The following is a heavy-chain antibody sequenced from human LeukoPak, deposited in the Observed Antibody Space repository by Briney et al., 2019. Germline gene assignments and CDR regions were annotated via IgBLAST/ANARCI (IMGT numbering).Heavy chain of an antibody. CDR1: GYTFTSYG. V-gene: IGHV1-18*01. CDR2: ISAYNGNT. J-gene: IGHJ5*02. Sequence: ASVKVSCKASGYTFTSYGISWVRQAPGQGLEWMGWISAYNGNTNYAQKLQGRVTMTTDTSTSTAYMELRSLRSDNTAVYYCARDVRYYDFWSGPDNWFDPWGQGTLVTVSS. CDR3: ARDVRYYDFWSGPDNWFDP. D-gene: IGHD3-3*01.